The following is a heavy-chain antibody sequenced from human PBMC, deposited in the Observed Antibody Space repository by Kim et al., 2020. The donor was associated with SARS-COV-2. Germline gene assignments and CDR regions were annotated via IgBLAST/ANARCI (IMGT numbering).Heavy chain of an antibody. J-gene: IGHJ4*02. CDR2: ISGSGDST. D-gene: IGHD6-19*01. CDR1: GFTFSSYA. Sequence: GGSLRLSCAASGFTFSSYAMTWVRQAAGKGLEWVCGISGSGDSTYYADAATGRFTITSANSKTTVKPQMNSIRAETTAAYYCAKAGWAGCWGQGALVT. CDR3: AKAGWAGC. V-gene: IGHV3-23*01.